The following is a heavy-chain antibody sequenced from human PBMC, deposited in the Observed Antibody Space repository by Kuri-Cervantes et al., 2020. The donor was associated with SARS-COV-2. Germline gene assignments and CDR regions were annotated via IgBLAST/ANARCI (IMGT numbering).Heavy chain of an antibody. V-gene: IGHV6-1*01. CDR3: AHIVPKTMEFDY. Sequence: SETLSLTCAISGDSVSSNSAAWNWIRQSPSRGLEWLGRTYYRSKWYNDYAVSVKSRITINPDTSKNQFSLQLNSVTPEDTAVYYCAHIVPKTMEFDYWGQGTLVTVSS. D-gene: IGHD3-10*01. CDR2: TYYRSKWYN. CDR1: GDSVSSNSAA. J-gene: IGHJ4*02.